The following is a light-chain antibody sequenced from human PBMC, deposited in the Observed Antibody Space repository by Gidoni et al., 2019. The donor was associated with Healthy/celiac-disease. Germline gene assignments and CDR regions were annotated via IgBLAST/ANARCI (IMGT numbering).Light chain of an antibody. CDR2: AAS. J-gene: IGKJ2*01. Sequence: DIQMTQSPSSLSASVGDRVTITCRASQSIRSYLNWYQQKPGKAPKLLIYAASSFQSGVPSRFSGSGSGTDFTLTISSLQPEDFATYYCQQSYSTLPYTFGQGTKLEIK. CDR3: QQSYSTLPYT. CDR1: QSIRSY. V-gene: IGKV1-39*01.